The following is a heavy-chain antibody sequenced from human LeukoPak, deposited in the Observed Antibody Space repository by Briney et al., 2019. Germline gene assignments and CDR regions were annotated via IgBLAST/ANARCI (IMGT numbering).Heavy chain of an antibody. J-gene: IGHJ5*02. D-gene: IGHD2-2*01. Sequence: PGGSLRLSCAASGFTFSSYAMSCVRQAPGKGMEWVSAISGSGGSTYYADSVKGRFTISRDNSKNTLYLQMNSLRAEDTAVYYCAKDPFHYCSSTRCVNWFDPWGQGTLVTVSS. CDR3: AKDPFHYCSSTRCVNWFDP. CDR1: GFTFSSYA. V-gene: IGHV3-23*01. CDR2: ISGSGGST.